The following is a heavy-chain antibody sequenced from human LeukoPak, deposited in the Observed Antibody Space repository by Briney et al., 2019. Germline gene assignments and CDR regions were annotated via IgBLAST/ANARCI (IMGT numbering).Heavy chain of an antibody. V-gene: IGHV3-72*01. CDR1: GLTFSDHY. Sequence: GGSLRLSCAASGLTFSDHYMDWVRQAPGKGLEWVGRTRNKANSYTTEYAASVRGRFTISRDDSKNSLYLQMNSLKTEDTAVYYCARVHSWLYYFDYRGQGTLVTVSS. CDR2: TRNKANSYTT. J-gene: IGHJ4*02. D-gene: IGHD6-13*01. CDR3: ARVHSWLYYFDY.